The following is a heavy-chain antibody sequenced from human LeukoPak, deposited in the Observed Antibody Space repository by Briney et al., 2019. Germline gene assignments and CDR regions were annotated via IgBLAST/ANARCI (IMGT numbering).Heavy chain of an antibody. V-gene: IGHV3-66*01. D-gene: IGHD1/OR15-1a*01. CDR3: ARVLSHWNKRMGWFDP. J-gene: IGHJ5*02. CDR1: GFTVSSNH. Sequence: TGGSLTLSCSASGFTVSSNHMTWVPQAPGKGLECISVIYSGGTTNYAVSVKGRFAISRDNSKNTLYLQMNSLRGEDTAVYYCARVLSHWNKRMGWFDPWGQGTLVTVSS. CDR2: IYSGGTT.